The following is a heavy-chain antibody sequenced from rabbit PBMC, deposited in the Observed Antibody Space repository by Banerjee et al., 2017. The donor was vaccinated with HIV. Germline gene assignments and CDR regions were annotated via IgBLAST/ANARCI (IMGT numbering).Heavy chain of an antibody. CDR1: GFDFSSYG. Sequence: QEQLVESGGGLVQPGGSLKLSCKASGFDFSSYGVSWVRQVPGKGLEWIGFIDPVFGITYYSNCVKGHFTISNHNAQNPLFLQLNSLTSADTASYLCVIEVAAKCSLWGPGTLVTVS. CDR3: VIEVAAKCSL. V-gene: IGHV1S47*01. J-gene: IGHJ4*01. CDR2: IDPVFGIT. D-gene: IGHD4-1*01.